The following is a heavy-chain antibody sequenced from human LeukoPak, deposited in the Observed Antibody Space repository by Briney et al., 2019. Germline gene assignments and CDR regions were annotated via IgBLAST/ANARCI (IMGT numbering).Heavy chain of an antibody. D-gene: IGHD3-10*01. CDR2: VRGSGDTK. V-gene: IGHV3-23*01. J-gene: IGHJ4*02. Sequence: GGSLRLSCAASGFTFSTYAMSWVRQAPGKGLEWVSSVRGSGDTKYDADSLKGRFTISRDNSKNTVYLQMNSLRAKDTAIYYCARCRGLLDPFDYWGQGILVTVSS. CDR3: ARCRGLLDPFDY. CDR1: GFTFSTYA.